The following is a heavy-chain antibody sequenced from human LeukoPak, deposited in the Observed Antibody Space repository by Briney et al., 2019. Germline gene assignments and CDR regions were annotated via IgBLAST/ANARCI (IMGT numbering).Heavy chain of an antibody. CDR3: ARHNEPSGYNYGLDR. D-gene: IGHD5-18*01. Sequence: PSETLSLTCSVSSGSISSSAYYWGWIRQPPGKGLECIGTIFYSGSTYYNPSLGSRVSISIDTSKNEFSLKLNSVTAVDTAVYYCARHNEPSGYNYGLDRWGQGTLVTVAS. CDR1: SGSISSSAYY. CDR2: IFYSGST. V-gene: IGHV4-39*01. J-gene: IGHJ5*02.